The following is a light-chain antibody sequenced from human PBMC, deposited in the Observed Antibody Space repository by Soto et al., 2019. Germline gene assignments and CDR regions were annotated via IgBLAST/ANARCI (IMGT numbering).Light chain of an antibody. V-gene: IGLV1-51*01. CDR3: GTWDSSLTAYV. CDR2: DNN. CDR1: ISNIGNNY. J-gene: IGLJ1*01. Sequence: QSVLTQPPSVSAAPGQKVTISCSGSISNIGNNYLSWYQQLPGTAPKLLIYDNNKRPSGIPDRFSGSKSGTSATLGITGLQTGDEADYYCGTWDSSLTAYVFGTGTKVTVL.